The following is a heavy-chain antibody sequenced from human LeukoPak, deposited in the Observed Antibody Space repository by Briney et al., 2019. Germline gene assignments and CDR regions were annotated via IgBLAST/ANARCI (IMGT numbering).Heavy chain of an antibody. D-gene: IGHD2-2*01. CDR3: ARGLYCSSTSCASQDWFDP. V-gene: IGHV4-4*07. Sequence: SETLSLTCTVSGGSISSYYWSWIRQPAGKGLEWIGRIYTSGSTNYNPSLKSRVTMSVDTSKNQFSLKLSSVTAADTAAYYCARGLYCSSTSCASQDWFDPWGQGTLVTVSS. CDR1: GGSISSYY. J-gene: IGHJ5*02. CDR2: IYTSGST.